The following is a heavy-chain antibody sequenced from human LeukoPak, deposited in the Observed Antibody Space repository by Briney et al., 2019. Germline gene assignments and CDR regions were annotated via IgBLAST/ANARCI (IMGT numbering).Heavy chain of an antibody. Sequence: GGSLRLSCAASGFTFSNYWMTWVRQAPGKGLEWVANIKHDGSEDYYLDSVKGRFTISRDNAKNSLYLQMNSLRAEDTAVYYCAREVTPYYWGQGTLVTVSS. CDR3: AREVTPYY. CDR1: GFTFSNYW. CDR2: IKHDGSED. J-gene: IGHJ4*02. D-gene: IGHD2-15*01. V-gene: IGHV3-7*01.